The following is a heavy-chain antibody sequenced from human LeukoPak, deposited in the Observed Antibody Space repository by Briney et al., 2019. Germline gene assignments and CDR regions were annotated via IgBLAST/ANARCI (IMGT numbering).Heavy chain of an antibody. CDR2: IWYDGSNK. D-gene: IGHD5-18*01. J-gene: IGHJ3*02. CDR1: GFTFSSYG. CDR3: ARVQSGYSYGYRSGSDAFDI. Sequence: GGSLRLSCAASGFTFSSYGMHWVRQAPGKGLEWVAVIWYDGSNKYYADSVKGRFTISRDKSKNTLYLQMNSLRAEDTALYYCARVQSGYSYGYRSGSDAFDIWGQGTMVTVSS. V-gene: IGHV3-33*01.